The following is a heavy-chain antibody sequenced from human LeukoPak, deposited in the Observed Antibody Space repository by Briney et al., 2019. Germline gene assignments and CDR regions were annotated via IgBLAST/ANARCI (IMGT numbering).Heavy chain of an antibody. Sequence: SETLSLTCAGYGGSFSGYYWSWIRQPPGKGLEWIGEINHSGSTNYNPSLKSRVTISVDTSKNQFSLTLSSVTAADTAVYYCARGDYSNTWFDPWGQGTLVTVSS. V-gene: IGHV4-34*01. CDR2: INHSGST. D-gene: IGHD4-11*01. CDR1: GGSFSGYY. J-gene: IGHJ5*02. CDR3: ARGDYSNTWFDP.